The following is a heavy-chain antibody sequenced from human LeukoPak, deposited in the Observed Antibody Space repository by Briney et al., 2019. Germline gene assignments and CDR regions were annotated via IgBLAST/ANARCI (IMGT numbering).Heavy chain of an antibody. J-gene: IGHJ4*02. CDR2: IKGDGSDK. CDR1: GFSFSNSW. D-gene: IGHD3-10*01. V-gene: IGHV3-7*03. Sequence: GGSLRLSCAASGFSFSNSWMDWVRQAPGKGLEWVANIKGDGSDKDYVDSVKGRFTISRDNSKNTLYLQMNSLRDEDTAVYYCAKEGGREQLWYGELTYYFDYWGQGTLVTVSS. CDR3: AKEGGREQLWYGELTYYFDY.